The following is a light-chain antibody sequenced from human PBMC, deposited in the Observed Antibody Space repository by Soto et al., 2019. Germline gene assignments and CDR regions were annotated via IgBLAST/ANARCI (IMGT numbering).Light chain of an antibody. CDR2: EET. V-gene: IGLV2-23*01. Sequence: QSVLTQPASVSVSPGQSITISCTGSKKDIGTNNLISWNQQYQGKEKKHKINEETKRPSGISYRFSGSKSGNTASLTISGLQPEDEATYYFSSFTGISTSLFVFGTGSKVTVL. J-gene: IGLJ1*01. CDR1: KKDIGTNNL. CDR3: SSFTGISTSLFV.